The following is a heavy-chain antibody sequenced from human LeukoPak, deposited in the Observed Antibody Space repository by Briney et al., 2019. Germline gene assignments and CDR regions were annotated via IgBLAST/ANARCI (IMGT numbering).Heavy chain of an antibody. V-gene: IGHV4-59*01. J-gene: IGHJ6*03. D-gene: IGHD6-6*01. CDR3: ARQAARPGFGYYYYYMDV. CDR1: GGSISSYY. CDR2: IYYSGST. Sequence: SETLSLTCTVSGGSISSYYWSWIRQPPGKGLEWIGYIYYSGSTNYNPSLKSRVTISVDTSKNQFSLKLSSVTAADTAVYYCARQAARPGFGYYYYYMDVWGKGTTVTVSS.